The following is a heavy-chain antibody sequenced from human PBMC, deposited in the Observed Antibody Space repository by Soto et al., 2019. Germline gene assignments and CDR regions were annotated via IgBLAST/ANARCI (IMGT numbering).Heavy chain of an antibody. V-gene: IGHV5-51*01. CDR2: SYAGDSDT. D-gene: IGHD6-19*01. Sequence: PGEPLKISCKGSGYSFTSYWIGRVREMPGKGLEWMGISYAGDSDTGYSPSFQGQVTISADKSIRTAYLQWSSLKASDTAMYYCASLAVAGNSYYGMDVWGQGTTVTVSS. J-gene: IGHJ6*02. CDR3: ASLAVAGNSYYGMDV. CDR1: GYSFTSYW.